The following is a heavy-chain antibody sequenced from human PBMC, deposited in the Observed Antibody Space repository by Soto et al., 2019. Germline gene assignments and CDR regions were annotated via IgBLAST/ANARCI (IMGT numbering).Heavy chain of an antibody. Sequence: GGSLRLSCAASGFTFSNAWMSLVRQAPGKGLEWVGRIKSKTDGGTTDYAAPVKGRFTISRDDSKNTLYLQMNSLKTEDTAVYYCTTAAPNYYDSSGYGAGYYYYYGMEVWGQGTTVTVSS. V-gene: IGHV3-15*01. J-gene: IGHJ6*02. CDR2: IKSKTDGGTT. CDR1: GFTFSNAW. D-gene: IGHD3-22*01. CDR3: TTAAPNYYDSSGYGAGYYYYYGMEV.